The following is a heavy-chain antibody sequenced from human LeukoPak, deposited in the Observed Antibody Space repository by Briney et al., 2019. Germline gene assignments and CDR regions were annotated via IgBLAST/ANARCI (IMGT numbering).Heavy chain of an antibody. Sequence: ASVKVSCKASGYTFTGYYIHWVRQAPGQGLEWMGWINPNSGGTSYALKFQGRVTMTRDTSINTAYMELSRLRSDDTAVYYCARLYGSGRGIGDYWGQGTLVTVSS. J-gene: IGHJ4*02. D-gene: IGHD3-10*01. CDR2: INPNSGGT. CDR1: GYTFTGYY. V-gene: IGHV1-2*02. CDR3: ARLYGSGRGIGDY.